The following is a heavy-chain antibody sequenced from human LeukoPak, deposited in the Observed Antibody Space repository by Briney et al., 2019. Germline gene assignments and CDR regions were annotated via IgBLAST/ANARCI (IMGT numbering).Heavy chain of an antibody. CDR2: ISGSGGST. D-gene: IGHD2-15*01. V-gene: IGHV3-23*01. Sequence: GGSLRLSCAASGFTFSSYSMNWVRQAPGKGLEWVSAISGSGGSTYYADSVKGRFTISRDNSKNTLYLQMNSLRVEDTAVYYCAKGDSGVYWFDPWGQGTLVTVSS. CDR3: AKGDSGVYWFDP. CDR1: GFTFSSYS. J-gene: IGHJ5*02.